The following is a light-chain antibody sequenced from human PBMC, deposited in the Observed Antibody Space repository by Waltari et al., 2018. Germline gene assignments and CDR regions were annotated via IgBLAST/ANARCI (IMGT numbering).Light chain of an antibody. CDR2: GAS. CDR3: QQYNHGYT. V-gene: IGKV3-15*01. Sequence: EIVMTQSPATLSVSPGERVALSCRASQSVSNNLVWYQQRPGQAPRPLIYGASTRATGIPARFTGSWSGTEFTLTISSLQSEDFAVYYCQQYNHGYTFAQGTKLEIK. J-gene: IGKJ2*01. CDR1: QSVSNN.